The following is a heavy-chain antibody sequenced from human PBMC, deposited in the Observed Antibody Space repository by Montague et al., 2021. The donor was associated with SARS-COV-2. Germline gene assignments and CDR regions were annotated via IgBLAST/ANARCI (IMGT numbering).Heavy chain of an antibody. CDR1: GFNFDDYA. CDR3: ARDIVFYSSGSGH. D-gene: IGHD3-10*01. CDR2: ISGVGDST. V-gene: IGHV3-43*02. Sequence: SLRLSCAASGFNFDDYAMNWVRQAPGKGLEWVSLISGVGDSTFYGDSVKGRFTISRDNTKNSLYLQMNSLRTEDTALYFCARDIVFYSSGSGHWGQGTLVTVSS. J-gene: IGHJ4*02.